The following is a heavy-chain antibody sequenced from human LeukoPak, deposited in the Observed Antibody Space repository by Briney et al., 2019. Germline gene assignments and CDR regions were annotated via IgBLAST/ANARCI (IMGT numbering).Heavy chain of an antibody. CDR2: ISSSGSTI. V-gene: IGHV3-11*01. Sequence: GGSLRLSCAASGFTFSDYYMSWIRQAPGKGLEWVSYISSSGSTIYYADSVKGRFTISRDNAKNSLYLQMNSLRAEDTAVYYCARDARVSGQQLAPYRNYYYYYYMDVRGKGTTVTVSS. CDR1: GFTFSDYY. J-gene: IGHJ6*03. D-gene: IGHD6-13*01. CDR3: ARDARVSGQQLAPYRNYYYYYYMDV.